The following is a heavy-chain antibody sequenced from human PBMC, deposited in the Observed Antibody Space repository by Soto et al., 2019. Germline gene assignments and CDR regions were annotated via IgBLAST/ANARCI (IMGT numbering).Heavy chain of an antibody. CDR1: GFTFSSYG. D-gene: IGHD3-22*01. J-gene: IGHJ3*02. Sequence: QVQLVESGGGVVQPGRSLRLSCAASGFTFSSYGIHWVLQAPGKGLEWVAVIWYDGSNKYYADSVKGRFTISRDNSKNTLYLQMNSLRAEDTAVYYCASALYDSSAWDAFDIWGQGTMVTVSS. CDR2: IWYDGSNK. V-gene: IGHV3-33*01. CDR3: ASALYDSSAWDAFDI.